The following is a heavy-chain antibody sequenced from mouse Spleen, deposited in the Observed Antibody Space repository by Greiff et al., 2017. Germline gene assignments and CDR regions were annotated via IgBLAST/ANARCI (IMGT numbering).Heavy chain of an antibody. CDR3: AIYDHDDAY. Sequence: QSGPGLVQPSQSLSITCTVSGFSLTSYGVHWVRQSPGKGLEWLGVIWSGGSTDYNAAFISRLSISKDNSKSQVFFKMNSLQADDTAIYYCAIYDHDDAYWGQGTLVTVSA. D-gene: IGHD2-4*01. CDR2: IWSGGST. CDR1: GFSLTSYG. J-gene: IGHJ3*01. V-gene: IGHV2-2*01.